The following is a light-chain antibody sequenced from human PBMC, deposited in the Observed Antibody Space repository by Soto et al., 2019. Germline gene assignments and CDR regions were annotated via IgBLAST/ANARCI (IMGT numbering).Light chain of an antibody. CDR3: QQYDSSPRT. CDR2: GPS. V-gene: IGKV3-20*01. CDR1: QSISSSY. J-gene: IGKJ1*01. Sequence: SVLTQSPGTLSLSPGGRATLSCRASQSISSSYLAWYQQKPGQAPRLLIYGPSSRATGIPDRFSGSGSGTDFTLTINRLEPEDFAVYYCQQYDSSPRTFGQGTKVDIK.